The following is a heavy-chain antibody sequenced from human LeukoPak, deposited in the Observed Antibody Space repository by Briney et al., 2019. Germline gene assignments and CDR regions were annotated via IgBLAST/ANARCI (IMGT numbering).Heavy chain of an antibody. D-gene: IGHD1-26*01. J-gene: IGHJ6*02. Sequence: GGSLRLSCAASGFTFTTYWMHWVRQAPGKGLVWVSHINSDGSITSYADSVKGRFTISRDNSKNTLYLQMNSLRAEDTAVYYCAKVGSAGAKYYYYGMDVWGQGTTVTVSS. CDR1: GFTFTTYW. CDR3: AKVGSAGAKYYYYGMDV. CDR2: INSDGSIT. V-gene: IGHV3-74*01.